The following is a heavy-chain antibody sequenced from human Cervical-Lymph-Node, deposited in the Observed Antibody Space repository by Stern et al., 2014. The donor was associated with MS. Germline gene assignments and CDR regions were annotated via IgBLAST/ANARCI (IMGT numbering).Heavy chain of an antibody. V-gene: IGHV4-59*01. D-gene: IGHD3-3*01. CDR2: IYYSGST. CDR1: GGSISSYY. Sequence: QVQLQEPAPGLVKPSETLSLTCTVSGGSISSYYWTWIRQPPGKGLEWIGYIYYSGSTNYNPSLKSRVTISVDTSKNQFSLKLSSVTAADTAVYYCARVAYYDFWSGYRYIFDYWGQGTLVTVSS. J-gene: IGHJ4*02. CDR3: ARVAYYDFWSGYRYIFDY.